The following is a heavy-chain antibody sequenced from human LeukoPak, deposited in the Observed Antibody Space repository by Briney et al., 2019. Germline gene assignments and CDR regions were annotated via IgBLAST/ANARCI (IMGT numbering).Heavy chain of an antibody. D-gene: IGHD6-13*01. CDR1: GGSFSGYY. CDR3: ARHYRGIAAARILGRPGFDP. CDR2: INHSGST. J-gene: IGHJ5*02. V-gene: IGHV4-34*01. Sequence: SETLSLTCAVYGGSFSGYYWSWIRQPPGKGLEWIGEINHSGSTNYNPSPKSRVTISVDTSKNQFSLKLSSVTAADTAVYYCARHYRGIAAARILGRPGFDPWGQGTLVTVSS.